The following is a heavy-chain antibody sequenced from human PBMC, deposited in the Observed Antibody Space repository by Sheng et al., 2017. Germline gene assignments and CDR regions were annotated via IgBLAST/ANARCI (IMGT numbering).Heavy chain of an antibody. J-gene: IGHJ4*02. CDR2: ISTSGSTI. CDR1: GFTFSSYE. V-gene: IGHV3-48*03. D-gene: IGHD5-12*01. CDR3: ARDLHSGVVATYFDY. Sequence: EVQLVESGGGLVQPGGSLRLSCAASGFTFSSYEMNWVRQAPGKGLEWVSYISTSGSTIYYADSVKGRFTISRDDAKNSLYLQMNSLRAEDTAVYYCARDLHSGVVATYFDYWGQGTLVTVSS.